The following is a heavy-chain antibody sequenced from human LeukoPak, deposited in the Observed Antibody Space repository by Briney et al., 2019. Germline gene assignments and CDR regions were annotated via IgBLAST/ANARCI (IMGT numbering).Heavy chain of an antibody. D-gene: IGHD3-22*01. CDR2: IRRSGSTI. V-gene: IGHV3-48*03. CDR3: AREGNYYDSSGYDYCDY. CDR1: GFSPGSYE. J-gene: IGHJ4*02. Sequence: GGSRRLSCAASGFSPGSYEMNWVRQVPGNGMEWVSSIRRSGSTIYYADSVKGRFTISRDNAKNALYLQMNSLRAEDTAVYYCAREGNYYDSSGYDYCDYWGQGTLVTVSS.